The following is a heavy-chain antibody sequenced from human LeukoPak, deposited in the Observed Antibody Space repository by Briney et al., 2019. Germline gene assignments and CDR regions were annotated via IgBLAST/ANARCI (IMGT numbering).Heavy chain of an antibody. J-gene: IGHJ4*02. CDR1: GGSISNFY. CDR3: ANLGGTTSTLLRY. D-gene: IGHD1-1*01. CDR2: IYYSGST. V-gene: IGHV4-59*08. Sequence: SETLSLTCTVSGGSISNFYWSWIRQPPGKGLEWIGYIYYSGSTNYNPSLKSRVSISIDTSENQFSLKLSSVTAADTAVYYCANLGGTTSTLLRYWGQGTLVTVSS.